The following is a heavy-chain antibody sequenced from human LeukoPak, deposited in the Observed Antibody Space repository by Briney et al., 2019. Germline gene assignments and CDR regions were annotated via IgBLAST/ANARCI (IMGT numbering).Heavy chain of an antibody. CDR1: GFTFSSYG. CDR2: ISSSSSTI. Sequence: GGSLRLSCAASGFTFSSYGMHWVRQAPGKGLEWVSYISSSSSTIYYADSVKGRFTISRDNAKNSLYLQMNSLRAEDTAVYYCARNYYYYMDVWGKGTTVTVSS. CDR3: ARNYYYYMDV. J-gene: IGHJ6*03. V-gene: IGHV3-48*01.